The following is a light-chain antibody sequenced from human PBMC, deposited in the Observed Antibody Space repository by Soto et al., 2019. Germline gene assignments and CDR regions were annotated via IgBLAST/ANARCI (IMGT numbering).Light chain of an antibody. CDR1: QDITHF. Sequence: DIQMTQSPSSLSASVGDRVTFSCRASQDITHFLAWYQQKPGKVPKLLIYGASTLQSGVPSRFSGSGSGTDFTLTITSLQPGDVATYFCQTYSSALWTFGQGTRVEIK. CDR3: QTYSSALWT. J-gene: IGKJ1*01. CDR2: GAS. V-gene: IGKV1-27*01.